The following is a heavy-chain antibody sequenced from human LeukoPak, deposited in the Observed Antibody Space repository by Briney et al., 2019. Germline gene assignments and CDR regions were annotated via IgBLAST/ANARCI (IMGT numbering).Heavy chain of an antibody. CDR1: GFTFSSYA. D-gene: IGHD1-26*01. Sequence: GGSLRLSCAASGFTFSSYAMSWVRQAPGKGLEWVSAISGSGGSTYYADSVKGRFTISRDNSKTTLYLQMNSLRAEDTAVYYCAKRDSGSYGFDAFDIWGQGTMVTVSS. V-gene: IGHV3-23*01. CDR3: AKRDSGSYGFDAFDI. CDR2: ISGSGGST. J-gene: IGHJ3*02.